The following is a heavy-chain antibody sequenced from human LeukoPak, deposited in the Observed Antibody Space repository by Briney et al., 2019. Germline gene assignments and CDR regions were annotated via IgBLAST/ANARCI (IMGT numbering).Heavy chain of an antibody. Sequence: ASVKVSCKASGYTFTSYAMHWVRQAPGQRLEWMGWINAGNGNTKYSQKFQGRVTITRDTSASTAYMELSSLRSEDTAVYYCARDYRRGVATANAGTLGYWGQGTLVTVSS. D-gene: IGHD2-21*02. CDR3: ARDYRRGVATANAGTLGY. J-gene: IGHJ4*02. CDR1: GYTFTSYA. V-gene: IGHV1-3*01. CDR2: INAGNGNT.